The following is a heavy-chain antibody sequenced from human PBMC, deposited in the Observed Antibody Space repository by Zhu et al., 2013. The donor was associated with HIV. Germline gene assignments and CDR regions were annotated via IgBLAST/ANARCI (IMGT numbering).Heavy chain of an antibody. J-gene: IGHJ4*02. CDR1: GYTFTGYY. CDR2: INPNSGGT. V-gene: IGHV1-2*02. Sequence: QVQLVQSGAEVKKPGASVKVSCKASGYTFTGYYMHWVRQAPGQGLEWMGWINPNSGGTNYAQKFQGRVTITRDTSASTAYMELSSLRSEDTAVYYCARTMGGVVTAPNYWGQGTLVTVSS. D-gene: IGHD2-21*02. CDR3: ARTMGGVVTAPNY.